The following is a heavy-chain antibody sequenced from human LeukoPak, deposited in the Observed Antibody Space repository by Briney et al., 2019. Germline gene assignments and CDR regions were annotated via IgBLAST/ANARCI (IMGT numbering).Heavy chain of an antibody. CDR2: IRAYNGNT. J-gene: IGHJ3*02. V-gene: IGHV1-18*01. Sequence: GSVKVSCKASGYTFTSYVISWLRQAPGQGVEWMGWIRAYNGNTNYVQKLQGGVTMTTDTSTTTAYMELGSLRSDDTALYYCERDGTVAGTVDAFDIWGQRTMVTVSS. CDR3: ERDGTVAGTVDAFDI. D-gene: IGHD6-19*01. CDR1: GYTFTSYV.